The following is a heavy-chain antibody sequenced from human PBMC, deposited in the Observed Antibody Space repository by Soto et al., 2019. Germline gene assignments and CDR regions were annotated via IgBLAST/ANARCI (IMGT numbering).Heavy chain of an antibody. D-gene: IGHD1-20*01. CDR1: GFTFDDYT. CDR3: TTYNWNDRRLDP. CDR2: ISWDGGNT. J-gene: IGHJ5*02. Sequence: PGGSLRLSCTASGFTFDDYTMHWVRQAPGKGLEWVSLISWDGGNTDSAESVKGRFTMSRDNVKKSLYLQMNSLRSEDTAVYYCTTYNWNDRRLDPWGQGTLVTVSS. V-gene: IGHV3-43*01.